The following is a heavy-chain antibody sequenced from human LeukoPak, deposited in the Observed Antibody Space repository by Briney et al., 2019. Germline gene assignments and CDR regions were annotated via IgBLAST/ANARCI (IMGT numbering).Heavy chain of an antibody. CDR2: IKQDGSEK. CDR3: ASDFNWGLFYYYYMDV. J-gene: IGHJ6*03. Sequence: GGSLRLSCAASGFTFSSYWMSWVRQAPGKGLERVANIKQDGSEKYYVDSVKGRFTISRDNAKNSLYLQMNSLRAEDTAVYYCASDFNWGLFYYYYMDVWGKGTTVTVSS. CDR1: GFTFSSYW. D-gene: IGHD7-27*01. V-gene: IGHV3-7*01.